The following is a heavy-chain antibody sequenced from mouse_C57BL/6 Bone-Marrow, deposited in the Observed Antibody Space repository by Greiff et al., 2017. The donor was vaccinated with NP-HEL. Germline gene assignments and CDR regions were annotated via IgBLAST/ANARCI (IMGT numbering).Heavy chain of an antibody. Sequence: VQLQQPGAELVKPGASVKLSCKASGYTFTSYWMHWVKQRPGQGLEWIGMIHPNSGSTNYNEKFKSKATLTVDKSSSTAYMQLSSLTSEDSAVYYCARSDYYGSRGYFDDWGQGTTLTVSS. CDR1: GYTFTSYW. CDR2: IHPNSGST. D-gene: IGHD1-1*01. J-gene: IGHJ2*01. CDR3: ARSDYYGSRGYFDD. V-gene: IGHV1-64*01.